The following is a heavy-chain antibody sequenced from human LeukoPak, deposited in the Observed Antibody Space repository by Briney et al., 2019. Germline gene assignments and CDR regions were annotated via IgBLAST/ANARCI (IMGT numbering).Heavy chain of an antibody. J-gene: IGHJ4*02. Sequence: GGSLRLSCAAFGFTFSSYEMNWVRQAPGKGLEWVSYISSSGSTIYYADSVKGRFTISRDNAKNSLYLQMNSQRAEDTAVYYCARGWRDSSSWSLFDYWGQGTLVTVSS. D-gene: IGHD6-13*01. CDR2: ISSSGSTI. V-gene: IGHV3-48*03. CDR3: ARGWRDSSSWSLFDY. CDR1: GFTFSSYE.